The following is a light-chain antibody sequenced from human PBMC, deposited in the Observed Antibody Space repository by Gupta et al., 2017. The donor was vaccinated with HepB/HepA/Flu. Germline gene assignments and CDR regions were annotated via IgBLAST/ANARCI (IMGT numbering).Light chain of an antibody. CDR2: DAS. CDR3: QQYGNPPQT. Sequence: IVLTQSPAILSLSPGDRATLSCGASQSVSHRYVAWYQHKPGLAPRLLINDASTRATGIPDRFGGSRSGTKFTLTIRRLEPEEFAVYCCQQYGNPPQTFGHGTKVEFK. J-gene: IGKJ3*01. CDR1: QSVSHRY. V-gene: IGKV3D-20*01.